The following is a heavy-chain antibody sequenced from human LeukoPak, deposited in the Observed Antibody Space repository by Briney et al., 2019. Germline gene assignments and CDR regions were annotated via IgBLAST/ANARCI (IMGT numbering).Heavy chain of an antibody. CDR3: ARDAFDY. Sequence: SGGSLRLSCAASGFTFSTYAMHWVRQAPGKGLEWVAAISYDGSNKNYADSVKGRFTISRDNSKNTLYLQMNSLRTEDTAVYYCARDAFDYWGQGTLVTVSS. CDR2: ISYDGSNK. J-gene: IGHJ4*02. CDR1: GFTFSTYA. V-gene: IGHV3-30*04.